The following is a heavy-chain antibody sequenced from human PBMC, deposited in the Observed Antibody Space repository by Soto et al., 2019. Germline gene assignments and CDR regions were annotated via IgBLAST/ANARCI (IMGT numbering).Heavy chain of an antibody. CDR2: IYYSGST. CDR3: ARSFMVPVDFFDY. CDR1: NGSLSSNY. Sequence: PLETLSLTRTVSNGSLSSNYWSWIRQSPGKGLEWIGNIYYSGSTNYNPSLKSRVTMSVDTSKNQFTLKLSSVTAADTGVYFCARSFMVPVDFFDYWGQGTPVTVSS. V-gene: IGHV4-59*01. J-gene: IGHJ4*02. D-gene: IGHD3-10*01.